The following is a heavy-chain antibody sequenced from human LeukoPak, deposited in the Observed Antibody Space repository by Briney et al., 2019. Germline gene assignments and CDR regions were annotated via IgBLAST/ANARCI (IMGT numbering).Heavy chain of an antibody. CDR3: ARGEGVELNYGMDV. V-gene: IGHV4-39*07. CDR1: GDSITNTIYF. D-gene: IGHD1-26*01. CDR2: IYFTGRP. Sequence: SETLSLTCTVSGDSITNTIYFWGWLRQPPGKGPEWIASIYFTGRPFYNPSLKSRITISADTSRNQFSLQLSSVTAADTAVYYCARGEGVELNYGMDVWGQGTTVTVSS. J-gene: IGHJ6*02.